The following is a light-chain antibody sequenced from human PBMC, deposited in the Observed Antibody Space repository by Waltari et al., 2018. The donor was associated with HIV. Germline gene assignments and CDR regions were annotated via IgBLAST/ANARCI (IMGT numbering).Light chain of an antibody. J-gene: IGLJ3*02. CDR1: SGPTHYA. CDR2: LKGDGSH. CDR3: QTWGTGIQV. V-gene: IGLV4-69*02. Sequence: QLVLTQSPSASASLGASVQLTCTLSSGPTHYAIAGHPQHPAKGPRDLMTLKGDGSHSKGDGIPVRFSGSSSGAERYLIISSLQSEDEADYYCQTWGTGIQVFGGGTKVTVL.